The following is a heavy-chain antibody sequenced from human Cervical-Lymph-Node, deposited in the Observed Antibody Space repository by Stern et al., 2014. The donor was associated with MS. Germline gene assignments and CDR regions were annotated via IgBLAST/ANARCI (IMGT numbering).Heavy chain of an antibody. CDR2: IYYSGST. CDR3: ARDDEYFQH. V-gene: IGHV4-59*01. CDR1: GASITSYY. Sequence: QVQLQESGPGLLRPSETLSLTCTVSGASITSYYWSWIRQPPGKGLEWIGYIYYSGSTNYNPSLKSRVTISVDTSKNQFSLKLSSVTAADTAVYYCARDDEYFQHWGQGTLVTVSS. J-gene: IGHJ1*01.